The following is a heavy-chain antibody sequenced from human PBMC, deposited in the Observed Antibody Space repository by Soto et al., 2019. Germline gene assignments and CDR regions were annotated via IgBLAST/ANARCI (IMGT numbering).Heavy chain of an antibody. CDR3: AIRQYSSDISAYPGY. CDR2: ISSSGSTI. V-gene: IGHV3-11*01. Sequence: QVQLVESGGGLVKPGGSLRLSCAASGFTFSDYYMSWIRQAPGKGLEWVSYISSSGSTIYYADSVKGRFTIARDNAKNSLHLQLNSLRAQDTAVYYCAIRQYSSDISAYPGYWCQATLVTVSS. J-gene: IGHJ4*02. D-gene: IGHD3-22*01. CDR1: GFTFSDYY.